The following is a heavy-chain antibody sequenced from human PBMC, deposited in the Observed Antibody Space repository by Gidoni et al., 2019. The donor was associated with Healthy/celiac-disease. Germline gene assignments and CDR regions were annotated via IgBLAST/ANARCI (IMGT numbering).Heavy chain of an antibody. CDR2: INHSGST. V-gene: IGHV4-34*01. D-gene: IGHD6-19*01. Sequence: QVQLQPLGAGLLKPSATLSLTCAVYAGSFSGYYWSWIRQPPGKGLECIGEINHSGSTNYNPSLKSRVTISVDTSKNQFSLKLSSVTAADTAVYYCARRDGPLAVAGPRTRTRYFDLWGRGTLVTVSS. CDR3: ARRDGPLAVAGPRTRTRYFDL. CDR1: AGSFSGYY. J-gene: IGHJ2*01.